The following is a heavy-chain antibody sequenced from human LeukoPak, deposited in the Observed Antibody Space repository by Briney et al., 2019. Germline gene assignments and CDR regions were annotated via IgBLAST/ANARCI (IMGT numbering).Heavy chain of an antibody. V-gene: IGHV3-33*06. J-gene: IGHJ6*03. CDR3: AKADSSGYYYGNYYYYYMDV. D-gene: IGHD3-22*01. CDR2: IWYDGSNK. Sequence: PGRSLRLSCAASGFTFSSYGMHWVRQAPGKGLEWVAVIWYDGSNKYYADSVKGRFTISRDNSKNTLYLQMNSLRAEDTAVYCCAKADSSGYYYGNYYYYYMDVWGKGTTVTVSS. CDR1: GFTFSSYG.